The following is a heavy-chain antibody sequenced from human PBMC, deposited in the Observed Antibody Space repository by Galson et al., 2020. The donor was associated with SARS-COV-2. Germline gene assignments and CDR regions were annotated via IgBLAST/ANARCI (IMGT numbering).Heavy chain of an antibody. CDR2: VWYDGTNN. D-gene: IGHD3-16*01. J-gene: IGHJ4*02. Sequence: TGGSLRLSCAASGFTFTNYGILWVRQVPGKGLEWVAVVWYDGTNNYYADSVKGRFTISKDNSKNTVYMQMNSLTDEDTGIYYCARALCADNHYDGVGIWGYFDYWGQGTLVTVSS. V-gene: IGHV3-33*01. CDR1: GFTFTNYG. CDR3: ARALCADNHYDGVGIWGYFDY.